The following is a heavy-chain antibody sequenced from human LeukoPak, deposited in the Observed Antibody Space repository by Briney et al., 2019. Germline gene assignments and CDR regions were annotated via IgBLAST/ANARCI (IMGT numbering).Heavy chain of an antibody. D-gene: IGHD3-3*01. CDR2: INHSGST. V-gene: IGHV4-34*01. CDR3: ARGRRRSSYDFWSGHFDY. CDR1: GGSFSGYY. J-gene: IGHJ4*02. Sequence: SETLSLTCAVYGGSFSGYYWSWIRQPPGKGLEWIGEINHSGSTNYNPSLKSRVTISVDTSKNQFSLKLSSVTAADTAVYYCARGRRRSSYDFWSGHFDYWGQETLVTVSS.